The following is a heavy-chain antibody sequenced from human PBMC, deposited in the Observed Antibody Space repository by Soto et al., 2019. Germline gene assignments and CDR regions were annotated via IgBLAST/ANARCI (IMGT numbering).Heavy chain of an antibody. CDR3: ARGEQLALYGMDV. CDR2: INPNSGGT. Sequence: RASVKVSCKASGYTFTGYYMHWVRQAPGQGLEWMGWINPNSGGTNYAQKFQGWVTMTRDTSISTAYMELSRLGSDDTAVYYCARGEQLALYGMDVWGQGTTVTAP. V-gene: IGHV1-2*04. CDR1: GYTFTGYY. J-gene: IGHJ6*02. D-gene: IGHD6-6*01.